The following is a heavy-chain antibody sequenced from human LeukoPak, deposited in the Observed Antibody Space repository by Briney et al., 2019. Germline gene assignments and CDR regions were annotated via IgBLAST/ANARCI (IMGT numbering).Heavy chain of an antibody. CDR2: IKQDVSEK. CDR1: GFTFSSYW. D-gene: IGHD5-12*01. CDR3: ARGVVATIRASYYFDY. Sequence: GGSLRLSCAASGFTFSSYWMSWVRQAPGKGLEWVANIKQDVSEKYYVDSVKGRFTISRDNAKNSLYLQMNSLRAEDTALYYCARGVVATIRASYYFDYWGQGTLVTVSS. V-gene: IGHV3-7*03. J-gene: IGHJ4*02.